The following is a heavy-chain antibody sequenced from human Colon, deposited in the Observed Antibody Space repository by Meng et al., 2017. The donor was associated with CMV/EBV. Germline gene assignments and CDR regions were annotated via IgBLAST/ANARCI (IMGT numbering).Heavy chain of an antibody. V-gene: IGHV1-18*01. CDR2: LSPYPGDT. CDR3: VRESQSGSYIYLQH. D-gene: IGHD1-26*01. Sequence: VQVFMFGSEVPSPCASVTFSFIASLSPFPNFGIPSVPPAPRPGLHWLALLSPYPGDTYYAQKFQGRVTMTTDTSTSTAYMELRRLRSEDTAVYYCVRESQSGSYIYLQHWSQGTLVTVSS. J-gene: IGHJ1*01. CDR1: LSPFPNFG.